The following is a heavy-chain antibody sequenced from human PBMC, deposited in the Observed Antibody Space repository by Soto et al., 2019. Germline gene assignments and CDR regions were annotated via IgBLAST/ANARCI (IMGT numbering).Heavy chain of an antibody. CDR1: GGSFSCYY. CDR2: INHSGST. CDR3: ARGLGITIFGVVTIRPYYFDD. J-gene: IGHJ4*02. V-gene: IGHV4-34*01. Sequence: SETLSRSCAVYGGSFSCYYWSWIGQPAGEVLELIGEINHSGSTNYNPSLRSRVTISVDTSKNQFSLKLSSVTAADTAVYYCARGLGITIFGVVTIRPYYFDDWGQGTLV. D-gene: IGHD3-3*01.